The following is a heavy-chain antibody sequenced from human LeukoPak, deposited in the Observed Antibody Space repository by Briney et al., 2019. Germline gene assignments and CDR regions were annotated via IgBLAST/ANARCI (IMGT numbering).Heavy chain of an antibody. V-gene: IGHV3-48*01. CDR1: GLTISNYW. D-gene: IGHD4-11*01. Sequence: GSLRLSCAASGLTISNYWMHWVRQAPGKGLEWVSYISSSGTTIYYADSVKGRFTISRDSAKNSLYLQMNSLRAEDTAVYYCARERWDYSIDYWGQGTLVTVSS. CDR3: ARERWDYSIDY. J-gene: IGHJ4*02. CDR2: ISSSGTTI.